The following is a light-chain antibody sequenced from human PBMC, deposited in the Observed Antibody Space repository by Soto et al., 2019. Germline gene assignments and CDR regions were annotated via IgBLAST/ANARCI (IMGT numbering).Light chain of an antibody. CDR2: DAS. J-gene: IGKJ1*01. CDR3: QQYNTYSPERT. V-gene: IGKV1-5*01. CDR1: QSISNK. Sequence: DIQMTQSPSTLSASIGDRVTITCRASQSISNKLAWYQQKPGKAPKLLIYDASSLESGVPSRFSGSGSGTEFTLTISSLQPDDFATYYCQQYNTYSPERTFGQGTKVDI.